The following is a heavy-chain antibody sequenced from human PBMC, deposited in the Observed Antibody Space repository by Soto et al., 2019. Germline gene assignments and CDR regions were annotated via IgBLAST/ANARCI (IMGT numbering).Heavy chain of an antibody. CDR1: GFTFSRYS. D-gene: IGHD3-3*01. Sequence: PGGSLRLSCAASGFTFSRYSMNWVRQAPGKGLEWVSYISSSSSTIYYADSVKGRFTISRDNAKNSVFLQMHSLRDEDTAVYYCARASGYYDMAAWGQGTTVTVSS. J-gene: IGHJ6*02. CDR2: ISSSSSTI. V-gene: IGHV3-48*02. CDR3: ARASGYYDMAA.